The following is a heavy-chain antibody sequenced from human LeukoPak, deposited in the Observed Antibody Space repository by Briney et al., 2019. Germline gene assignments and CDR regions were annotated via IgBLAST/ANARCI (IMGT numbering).Heavy chain of an antibody. D-gene: IGHD2-2*02. J-gene: IGHJ6*02. CDR1: GFTFNRFG. CDR3: ARDRAVVVPAAIREKPNYYYYGMDV. Sequence: QPGGSLRLSCATSGFTFNRFGMHWVRQAPGKGLEWVAVIWYDGSNKDYADSVKGRFTISRDNAKNSLYLQMNSLRAEDTAVYYCARDRAVVVPAAIREKPNYYYYGMDVWGQGTTVTVSS. CDR2: IWYDGSNK. V-gene: IGHV3-33*01.